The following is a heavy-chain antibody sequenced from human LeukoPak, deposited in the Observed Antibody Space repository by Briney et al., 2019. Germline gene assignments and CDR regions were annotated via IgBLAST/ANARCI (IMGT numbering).Heavy chain of an antibody. CDR1: GFTFSSYS. Sequence: GGSLRLSCAASGFTFSSYSMNWVRQAPGKGLEWVSSISSSSSYIYYADSVKGRFTISRDNDNSILYLNMTSLRAEDTAVYYCAKGYSSGWLPLWPFDYWGQGTLVTVSS. J-gene: IGHJ4*02. D-gene: IGHD6-19*01. CDR3: AKGYSSGWLPLWPFDY. V-gene: IGHV3-21*04. CDR2: ISSSSSYI.